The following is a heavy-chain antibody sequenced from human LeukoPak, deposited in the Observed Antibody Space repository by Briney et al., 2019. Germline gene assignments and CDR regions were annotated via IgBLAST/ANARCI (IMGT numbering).Heavy chain of an antibody. J-gene: IGHJ6*03. CDR3: AREFNLAAAGTVYYYYMDV. Sequence: ASVKVSCKASGCTFTSYGISWVRQAPGQGLEWMGWISAYNGNTNYAQKLQGRVTMTTDTSTSTAYMELRSLRSDDTAVYYCAREFNLAAAGTVYYYYMDVWGKGTTVTVSS. CDR1: GCTFTSYG. V-gene: IGHV1-18*01. CDR2: ISAYNGNT. D-gene: IGHD6-13*01.